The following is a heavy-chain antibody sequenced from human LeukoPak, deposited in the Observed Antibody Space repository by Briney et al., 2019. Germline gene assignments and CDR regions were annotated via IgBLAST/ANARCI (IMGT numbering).Heavy chain of an antibody. D-gene: IGHD1-26*01. V-gene: IGHV1-2*02. J-gene: IGHJ4*02. Sequence: ASVKVSCKASGYTFTGYYMHWVRQAPGQGLEWMGWINPNSGGTNYAQKFQGGVTMTRDTSISTAYMELSRLRSDDTAVYYCARSSGSYSWDYFDYWGQGTLVTVSS. CDR2: INPNSGGT. CDR3: ARSSGSYSWDYFDY. CDR1: GYTFTGYY.